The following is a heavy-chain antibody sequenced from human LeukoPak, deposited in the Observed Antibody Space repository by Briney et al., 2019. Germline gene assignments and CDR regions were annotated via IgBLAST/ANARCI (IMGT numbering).Heavy chain of an antibody. V-gene: IGHV4-34*01. D-gene: IGHD6-19*01. CDR2: INHSGST. J-gene: IGHJ4*02. Sequence: SETLSLTCALYGGSFSAYYWSWIRQPPGPGLEWIGEINHSGSTNYNPSLKSRVTISVDTSKNQFSLKLSSVTAADTAVYYCARGRFRVAGTYYFDYWGQGTLVTVS. CDR3: ARGRFRVAGTYYFDY. CDR1: GGSFSAYY.